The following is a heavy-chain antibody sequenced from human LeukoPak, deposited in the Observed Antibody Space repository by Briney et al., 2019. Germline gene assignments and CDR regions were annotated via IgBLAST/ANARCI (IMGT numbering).Heavy chain of an antibody. V-gene: IGHV4-59*01. CDR1: GGSISSYY. CDR3: ARDILVGGYDSSGRYYFDY. CDR2: IYYSGST. D-gene: IGHD3-22*01. J-gene: IGHJ4*02. Sequence: SETLSLTCTVSGGSISSYYWSWIRQPPGKGLEWIGYIYYSGSTNYNPSLKSRVAISVDTSKNQFSLKLSSVTAADTAVYYCARDILVGGYDSSGRYYFDYWGQGTLVTVSS.